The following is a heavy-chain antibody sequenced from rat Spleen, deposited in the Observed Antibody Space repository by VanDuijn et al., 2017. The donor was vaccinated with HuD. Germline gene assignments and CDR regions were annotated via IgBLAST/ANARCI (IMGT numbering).Heavy chain of an antibody. CDR3: TRDDETTGINVMDA. CDR2: INPDGGTT. CDR1: GFTFSSYW. V-gene: IGHV5-58*01. Sequence: EVQLVETGGGLVQPGRSLKLSCVASGFTFSSYWMYWIRQAPGKGLEWVSSINPDGGTTYYPDSVKGRFTISRDNAKSTLYLQMNSLRSEDTATYYCTRDDETTGINVMDAWGQGASVTVSS. D-gene: IGHD1-7*01. J-gene: IGHJ4*01.